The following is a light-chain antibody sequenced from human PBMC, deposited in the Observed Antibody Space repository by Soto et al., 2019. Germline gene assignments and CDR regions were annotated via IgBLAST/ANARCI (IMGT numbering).Light chain of an antibody. CDR1: SSDVGNYNL. V-gene: IGLV2-23*02. J-gene: IGLJ1*01. CDR2: EVS. CDR3: CSYAGSNYV. Sequence: QSALTQPASVSGSPGQSITISCTGTSSDVGNYNLVSWYQHHPGKAPKLMIYEVSKRPSGVSNRFSGSKSGDTASLTISGLRAEDEADYYCCSYAGSNYVFGPGTKVP.